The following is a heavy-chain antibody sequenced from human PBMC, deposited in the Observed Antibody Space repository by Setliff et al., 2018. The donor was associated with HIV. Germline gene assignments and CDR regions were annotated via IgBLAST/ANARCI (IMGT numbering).Heavy chain of an antibody. CDR1: GYTLTELS. D-gene: IGHD3-22*01. Sequence: ASVKVSCKVSGYTLTELSRHWVRQAPGKGLEWMGGFNPEDGETIYAQKFQGRVTMTEDTSTDTAYMELSSLRSEDTAVYYCATFDPFYYDSSGYPRAFDIWGQGTMVTVSS. J-gene: IGHJ3*02. CDR2: FNPEDGET. V-gene: IGHV1-24*01. CDR3: ATFDPFYYDSSGYPRAFDI.